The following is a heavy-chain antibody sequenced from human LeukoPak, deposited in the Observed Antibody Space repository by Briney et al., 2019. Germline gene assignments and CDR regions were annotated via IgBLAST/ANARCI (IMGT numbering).Heavy chain of an antibody. CDR3: AGDGDYY. V-gene: IGHV3-30-3*01. J-gene: IGHJ4*02. CDR1: GFTFNTYA. D-gene: IGHD4-17*01. Sequence: PGGSLRLSCAVSGFTFNTYAMHWVRQAPGKGLEWVAVISYDGSNKYYADSVKGRFTISRDNSMNTLYLQMNSLRAEDTAVYYCAGDGDYYWGQGTLVTVSS. CDR2: ISYDGSNK.